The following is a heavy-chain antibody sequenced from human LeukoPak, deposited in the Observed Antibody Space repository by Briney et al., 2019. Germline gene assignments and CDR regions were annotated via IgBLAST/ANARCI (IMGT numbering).Heavy chain of an antibody. Sequence: GGSLRLSCAASGFTFSNAWMSWVRQAPGKGREWVGRIKSKTDGGTTDYAAPVKGRFTISRDDSKNTLYLQMNSLKTEDTAVYYCTTDLTMVRGVTDWFDPWGQGTLVTVSS. CDR2: IKSKTDGGTT. CDR3: TTDLTMVRGVTDWFDP. CDR1: GFTFSNAW. V-gene: IGHV3-15*01. D-gene: IGHD3-10*01. J-gene: IGHJ5*02.